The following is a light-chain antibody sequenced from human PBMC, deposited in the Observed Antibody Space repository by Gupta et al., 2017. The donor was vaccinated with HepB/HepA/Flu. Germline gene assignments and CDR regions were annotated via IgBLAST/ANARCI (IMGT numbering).Light chain of an antibody. CDR2: KIS. CDR3: MQASHLLS. Sequence: DIVMTQTPLSSPVTVGQPAPISCRSSQSLVHSDGNTYLSLLQQRPGQPPRLLISKISNRFSVVPGRGSGSGAGTDFTLKIRRVEDEDVWFCYCMQASHLLSFGGGTKVEIK. J-gene: IGKJ4*01. CDR1: QSLVHSDGNTY. V-gene: IGKV2-24*01.